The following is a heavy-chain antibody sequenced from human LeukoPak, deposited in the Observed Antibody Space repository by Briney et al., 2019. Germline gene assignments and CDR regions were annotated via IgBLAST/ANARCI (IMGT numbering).Heavy chain of an antibody. J-gene: IGHJ5*02. CDR1: GFIFSNYG. V-gene: IGHV3-23*01. D-gene: IGHD1-26*01. Sequence: GGSLRLSCAASGFIFSNYGMHWVRQAPGKGLEWVSDINGSGGSTYYADSVKGRFTISRDNSKNTLYLQMNSLRAEDTAVYYCAKKYSTGLDPWGQGTLVTVSS. CDR3: AKKYSTGLDP. CDR2: INGSGGST.